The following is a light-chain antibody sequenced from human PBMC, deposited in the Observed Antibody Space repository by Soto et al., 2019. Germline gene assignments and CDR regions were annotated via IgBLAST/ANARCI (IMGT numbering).Light chain of an antibody. CDR2: EVS. J-gene: IGLJ3*02. V-gene: IGLV2-23*02. Sequence: QSALTQPASVSGSPGQSITISCTGTSSDVGNYNLVSWYQQYPGKAPKLMIYEVSKRPSGVSNRFSGSKSGNTASLTISGLQAEDEADYCCCSYAGTSTSNWVFGGGTKLTVL. CDR1: SSDVGNYNL. CDR3: CSYAGTSTSNWV.